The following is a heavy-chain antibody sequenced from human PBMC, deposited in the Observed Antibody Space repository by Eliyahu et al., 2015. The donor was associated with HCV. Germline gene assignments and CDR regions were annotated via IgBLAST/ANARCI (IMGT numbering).Heavy chain of an antibody. V-gene: IGHV3-33*01. J-gene: IGHJ4*02. D-gene: IGHD2-2*01. CDR2: VYSDGTTK. Sequence: GKGLEWVAVVYSDGTTKYYGDSVKGRFSISRDNSKKTLYLQMNDLRAEDTAVYHCARDIVVVPSTTGVTLWNWGQGTLVTVSS. CDR3: ARDIVVVPSTTGVTLWN.